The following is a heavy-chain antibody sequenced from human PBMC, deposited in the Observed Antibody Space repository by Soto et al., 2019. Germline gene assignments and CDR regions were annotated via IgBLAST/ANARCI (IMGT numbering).Heavy chain of an antibody. J-gene: IGHJ6*03. CDR1: GYTFTSYG. D-gene: IGHD2-2*01. Sequence: ASVKVSFKASGYTFTSYGISWVRQAPGQGLEWMGWISAYNGNTNYAQKLQGRVTMTTDTSTSTAYMELRSLRSDDTAVYYCASGSIVVVPAATYYYYYMDVWGKGTTVTVSS. CDR3: ASGSIVVVPAATYYYYYMDV. V-gene: IGHV1-18*01. CDR2: ISAYNGNT.